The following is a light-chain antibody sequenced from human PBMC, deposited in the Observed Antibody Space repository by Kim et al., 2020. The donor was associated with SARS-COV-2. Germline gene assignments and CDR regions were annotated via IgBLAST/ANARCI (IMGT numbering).Light chain of an antibody. CDR1: KLGDKY. Sequence: SYELTQPPSVSVSPGQTASITCSGDKLGDKYACWYQQKPGQCPVLVIYQDSKRPSGIPERFSGSNSGNTATLTISGTQTMDEADYYCQAWDSSIVFGGGTQLTVL. CDR3: QAWDSSIV. CDR2: QDS. V-gene: IGLV3-1*01. J-gene: IGLJ2*01.